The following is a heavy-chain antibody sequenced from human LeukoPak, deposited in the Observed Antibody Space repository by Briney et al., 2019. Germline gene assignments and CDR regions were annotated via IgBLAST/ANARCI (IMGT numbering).Heavy chain of an antibody. D-gene: IGHD3-10*01. V-gene: IGHV3-23*01. J-gene: IGHJ4*02. CDR1: GFTFSSYA. Sequence: GASLRLSCAPSGFTFSSYAMSWVRQAPGKWLEWVSAISGSGGSTYYADSVKGRFTISRDNSKNTLYLQMNSLRAEDTAVYYCADITMVQGYWGQGTLVTVSS. CDR2: ISGSGGST. CDR3: ADITMVQGY.